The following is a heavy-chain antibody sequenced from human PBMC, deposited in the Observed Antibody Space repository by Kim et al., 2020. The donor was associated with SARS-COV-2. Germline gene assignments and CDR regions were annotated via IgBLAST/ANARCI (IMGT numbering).Heavy chain of an antibody. J-gene: IGHJ5*02. Sequence: SETLSLTCTVSGGSVSSGSYYWSWIRQPPGKGLEWIGYIYYSGSTNYNPSLKSRVTIPLGTSKNQFSLTLSSVTAAATAGYYCAGGLTFGGVIVIRRAWFDPWGQGTLVTVSS. V-gene: IGHV4-61*01. CDR2: IYYSGST. CDR1: GGSVSSGSYY. D-gene: IGHD3-16*02. CDR3: AGGLTFGGVIVIRRAWFDP.